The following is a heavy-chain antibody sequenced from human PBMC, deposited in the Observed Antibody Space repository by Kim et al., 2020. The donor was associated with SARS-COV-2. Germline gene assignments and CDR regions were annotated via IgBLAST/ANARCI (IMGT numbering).Heavy chain of an antibody. Sequence: SETLSLTCNVSGYSISNGFFWGWIRQPPGTGLEWIANIYYSGRTYYNPSLKSRVTISIDTSKNQFSLKLTSVTATDTAFYYCARVSGNPVLFDYWGLGALVTVSS. CDR1: GYSISNGFF. D-gene: IGHD1-26*01. V-gene: IGHV4-38-2*02. CDR3: ARVSGNPVLFDY. J-gene: IGHJ4*02. CDR2: IYYSGRT.